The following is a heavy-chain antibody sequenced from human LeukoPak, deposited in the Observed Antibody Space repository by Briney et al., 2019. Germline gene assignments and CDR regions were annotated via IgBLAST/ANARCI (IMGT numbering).Heavy chain of an antibody. J-gene: IGHJ4*02. Sequence: GGSLRLSCAASGFTVSSNYMSWVRQAPGKGLEWVSVIYSGGSTYYADSVKGRFTISRDNSKNTLYLQMNSLRAEDTAIYYCAKDQGHCSGGSCYRVDYWGQGTLVTVSS. D-gene: IGHD2-15*01. CDR2: IYSGGST. CDR3: AKDQGHCSGGSCYRVDY. CDR1: GFTVSSNY. V-gene: IGHV3-66*02.